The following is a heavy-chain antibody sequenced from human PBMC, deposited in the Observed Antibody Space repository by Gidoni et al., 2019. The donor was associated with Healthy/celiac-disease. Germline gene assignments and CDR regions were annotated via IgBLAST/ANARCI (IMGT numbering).Heavy chain of an antibody. D-gene: IGHD4-17*01. J-gene: IGHJ6*02. CDR1: GFTFSSYG. Sequence: QVQLVESGGGVVQPGRSLRLSCAASGFTFSSYGMPWVRQAPGKGLEWVAVIGYDGSNKYYADSVKGRFTISRDNSKNTLYLQMNSLRAEDTAVYYCARDPREGYGDYGDYYGMDVWGQGTTVTVSS. CDR2: IGYDGSNK. CDR3: ARDPREGYGDYGDYYGMDV. V-gene: IGHV3-33*01.